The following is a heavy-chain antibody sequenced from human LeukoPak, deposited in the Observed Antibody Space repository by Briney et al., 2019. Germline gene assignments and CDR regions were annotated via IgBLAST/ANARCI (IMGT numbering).Heavy chain of an antibody. Sequence: GGSLRLSCAASGFTFSSYGMHWVRQAPGKGLEWVAVVSYDGSNKYYADSVKGRFTISRDNSKNALYLQMNSLRAEDTAVYYCARARVDIAMFPWLNWYFDLWGRGTLVTVSS. V-gene: IGHV3-30*19. J-gene: IGHJ2*01. D-gene: IGHD5-18*01. CDR1: GFTFSSYG. CDR2: VSYDGSNK. CDR3: ARARVDIAMFPWLNWYFDL.